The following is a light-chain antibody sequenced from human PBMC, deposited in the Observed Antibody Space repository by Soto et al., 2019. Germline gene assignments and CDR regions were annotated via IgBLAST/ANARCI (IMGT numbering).Light chain of an antibody. CDR2: DVS. J-gene: IGKJ4*01. CDR1: QSINNL. CDR3: QQYDSYSLT. Sequence: DVQMTQSPSTLSASVGDRVTITCRASQSINNLLAWYQQKQGKAPKFLIYDVSTLESGVPSRFSGSGSGTELTITISSLQPEDCETYYCQQYDSYSLTFGEGTKVDIK. V-gene: IGKV1-5*01.